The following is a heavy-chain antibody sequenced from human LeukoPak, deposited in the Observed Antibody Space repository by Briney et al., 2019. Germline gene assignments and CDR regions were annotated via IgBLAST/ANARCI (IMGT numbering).Heavy chain of an antibody. CDR3: AKRGYCSVASCSQTPYYFDH. Sequence: SETLSLTCTVSGGSINTYYWSWIRQPPGKGLEWIGYIYYSESTNYNPSLKSRVTISVDTSKNQFSLKLSSVTAADTAVYYCAKRGYCSVASCSQTPYYFDHWGQGTLVTVSS. CDR2: IYYSEST. D-gene: IGHD2-15*01. J-gene: IGHJ4*02. V-gene: IGHV4-59*01. CDR1: GGSINTYY.